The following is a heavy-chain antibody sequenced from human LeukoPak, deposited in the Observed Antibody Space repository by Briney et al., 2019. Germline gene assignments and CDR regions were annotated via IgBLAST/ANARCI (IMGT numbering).Heavy chain of an antibody. V-gene: IGHV4-59*08. J-gene: IGHJ4*02. CDR3: ARHPSAMATFDC. D-gene: IGHD2-2*01. CDR1: GGSISSYY. CDR2: IFYSGST. Sequence: SETLSLTCTVSGGSISSYYWSWIRQSSGRGLEWIGYIFYSGSTNYNPSLRSRVTMSVDTSKNQFSLNLRSVTAADTAVYYCARHPSAMATFDCWGQGTLVTVSS.